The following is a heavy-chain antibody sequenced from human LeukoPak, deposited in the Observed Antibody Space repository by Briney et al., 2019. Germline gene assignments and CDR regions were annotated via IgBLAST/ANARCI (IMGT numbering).Heavy chain of an antibody. J-gene: IGHJ6*02. CDR3: ARFPMAYCSSTSCYDFYYYGMDV. CDR1: GYTFTGYY. Sequence: ASVKVSCKASGYTFTGYYMHWVRQAPGQGLEWMGWINPNSGGTNYAQKFQGRVTMTRDTSISTAYMELSRLRSDDTAVYYCARFPMAYCSSTSCYDFYYYGMDVWGQGTTVTVSS. CDR2: INPNSGGT. D-gene: IGHD2-2*01. V-gene: IGHV1-2*02.